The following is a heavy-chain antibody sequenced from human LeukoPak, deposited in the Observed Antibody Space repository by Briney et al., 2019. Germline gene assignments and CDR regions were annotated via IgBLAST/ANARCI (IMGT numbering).Heavy chain of an antibody. CDR2: IYYSGST. J-gene: IGHJ6*02. CDR3: ARVFTDYYGSGTVLDYYGMDV. V-gene: IGHV4-59*12. Sequence: PSETLSLTCTVSGGSISSYYWSWIRQPPGKGLEWIGYIYYSGSTNYNPSLKSRVTISVDTSKNQFSLKLSSVTAADTAVYYCARVFTDYYGSGTVLDYYGMDVWGQGTTVTVSS. D-gene: IGHD3-10*01. CDR1: GGSISSYY.